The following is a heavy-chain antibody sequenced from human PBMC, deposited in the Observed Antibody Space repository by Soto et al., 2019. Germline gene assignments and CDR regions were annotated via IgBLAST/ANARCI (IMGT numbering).Heavy chain of an antibody. CDR1: GYTFGTFN. J-gene: IGHJ3*02. CDR3: ARSLADDAFDI. D-gene: IGHD3-3*02. CDR2: IWSDGTNT. Sequence: VQLVESGGGVVQPGRSLRLSCVASGYTFGTFNMHWVRQAPGKGLEWVALIWSDGTNTHYADSVKGRFTISRDNSENTLYLQMNGLRVEDTALYFCARSLADDAFDIWGRGTMVTVSS. V-gene: IGHV3-33*01.